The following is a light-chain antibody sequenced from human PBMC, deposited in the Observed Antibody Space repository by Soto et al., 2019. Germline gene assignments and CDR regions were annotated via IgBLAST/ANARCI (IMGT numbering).Light chain of an antibody. J-gene: IGKJ5*01. CDR2: GAS. CDR1: QSFTNS. V-gene: IGKV3-11*01. CDR3: QQRRSWPPTIT. Sequence: EIVLTPSPATPSLFPGERAPLPCRASQSFTNSFLAWYQQKPGQAPRLLIYGASRRATDIPPRFSGSGSGTDFTLTISSLEPEDFAVYYCQQRRSWPPTITFGQGTRLEIK.